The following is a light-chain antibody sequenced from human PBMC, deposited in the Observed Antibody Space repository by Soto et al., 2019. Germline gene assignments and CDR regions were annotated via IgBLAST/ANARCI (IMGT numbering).Light chain of an antibody. CDR1: SSDVGGYNF. J-gene: IGLJ3*02. V-gene: IGLV2-8*01. Sequence: QSVLTQPPSASGSPGQSVTISCTGTSSDVGGYNFVSWYQQHPGKAPKFMIYEVSKRPSGVPDRFSGSKSGNTASLTVSGLQAEDEADYYCSSYAGGIKWVFGGGTKVTGL. CDR2: EVS. CDR3: SSYAGGIKWV.